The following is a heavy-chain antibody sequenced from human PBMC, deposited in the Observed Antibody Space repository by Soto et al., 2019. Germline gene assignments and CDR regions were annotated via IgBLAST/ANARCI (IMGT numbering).Heavy chain of an antibody. V-gene: IGHV3-9*01. Sequence: GGSLRLSCAASGFTFDDYAMHWVRQAPGKGLEWVSGISWNSGSIGYADSVKGRFTISRDNAKNSLYLQMNSLRAEDTALYYCAKDMGEEVAAAGDRHDAFDIWGQGTMVTVSS. CDR3: AKDMGEEVAAAGDRHDAFDI. CDR2: ISWNSGSI. J-gene: IGHJ3*02. D-gene: IGHD6-13*01. CDR1: GFTFDDYA.